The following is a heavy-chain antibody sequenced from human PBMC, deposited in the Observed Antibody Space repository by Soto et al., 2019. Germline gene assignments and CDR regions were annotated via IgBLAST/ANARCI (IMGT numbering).Heavy chain of an antibody. J-gene: IGHJ6*02. D-gene: IGHD3-3*02. CDR2: IDVGGSIR. V-gene: IGHV3-74*01. Sequence: EVQLVESGGGLVQPGGSLRLSCAASGFTFISHWIHWVRQTPGKGLVWVSRIDVGGSIRNYADSVKGLFTISRDNAKNTLYLQMNSLRADDTAVYYCVRGIYQKFGMDVWGQGTTV. CDR1: GFTFISHW. CDR3: VRGIYQKFGMDV.